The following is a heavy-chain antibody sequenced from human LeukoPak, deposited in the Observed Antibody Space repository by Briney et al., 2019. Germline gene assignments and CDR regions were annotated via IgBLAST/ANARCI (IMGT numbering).Heavy chain of an antibody. CDR1: GGSISTYY. CDR3: ARAVRYFGQDAFDI. V-gene: IGHV4-59*01. CDR2: IYYSGST. J-gene: IGHJ3*02. D-gene: IGHD3-9*01. Sequence: SETLSLTCTVSGGSISTYYWNWIRQPPGKRLEWIAYIYYSGSTNYNPSLKSRVTISVDTSKNQFSLKLSSVTAADTAVYYCARAVRYFGQDAFDIWGQGTLVTVSS.